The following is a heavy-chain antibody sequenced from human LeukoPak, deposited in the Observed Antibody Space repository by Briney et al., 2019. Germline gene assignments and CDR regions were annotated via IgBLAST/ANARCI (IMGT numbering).Heavy chain of an antibody. CDR2: ISYDGSNK. J-gene: IGHJ2*01. CDR3: VGYGDNSGDWYFDL. CDR1: GFTFSSYA. V-gene: IGHV3-30*04. D-gene: IGHD4-23*01. Sequence: PGGSLRLSCAASGFTFSSYAMHWVRQTPGKGLEWVAIISYDGSNKYYADSVKGRFTISRDNSKNTLYLQMNRLRAEDTAVYYCVGYGDNSGDWYFDLWGRGTLVTVSS.